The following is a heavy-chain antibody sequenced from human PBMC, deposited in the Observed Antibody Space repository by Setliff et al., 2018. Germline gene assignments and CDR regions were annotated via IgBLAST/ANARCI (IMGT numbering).Heavy chain of an antibody. Sequence: SETLSLTCTVYGGSFSGYYWHWFRQTPGKGLEWIGQIYTSGSTNYNPSLKSRVTISVDTSKNQFSLKLSSVTAADTAVYYCASQGFSHYYYYYGMDVWGQGTTVTVSS. D-gene: IGHD3-10*01. J-gene: IGHJ6*02. CDR2: IYTSGST. V-gene: IGHV4-4*09. CDR1: GGSFSGYY. CDR3: ASQGFSHYYYYYGMDV.